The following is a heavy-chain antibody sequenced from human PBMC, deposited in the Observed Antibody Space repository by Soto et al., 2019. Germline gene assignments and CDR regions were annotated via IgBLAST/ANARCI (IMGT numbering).Heavy chain of an antibody. J-gene: IGHJ4*02. CDR1: GCSIRSGDYY. CDR3: ARDGSSSY. D-gene: IGHD6-6*01. Sequence: SETLSLPCPVSGCSIRSGDYYWSWIRQPPGKGLEWIGYIYYSGSTYYNPSLKSRVTISVDTSKNQFSLKLCSVTAADTAVYYCARDGSSSYWGQGTLVTVSS. CDR2: IYYSGST. V-gene: IGHV4-30-4*01.